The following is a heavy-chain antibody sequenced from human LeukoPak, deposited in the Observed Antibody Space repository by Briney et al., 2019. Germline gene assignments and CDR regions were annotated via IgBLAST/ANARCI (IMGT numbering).Heavy chain of an antibody. D-gene: IGHD3-10*01. V-gene: IGHV4-30-4*01. CDR2: IYYSGST. J-gene: IGHJ4*02. Sequence: PSETLSLTCTVSGGSISSGDYYWSWVRQPPGEGLEWIGYIYYSGSTYYNPSLKSRVTISVDTSKNQFSLKLSSVTAADTAVYYCARDLWFGAFDYWGQGTLVTVSS. CDR3: ARDLWFGAFDY. CDR1: GGSISSGDYY.